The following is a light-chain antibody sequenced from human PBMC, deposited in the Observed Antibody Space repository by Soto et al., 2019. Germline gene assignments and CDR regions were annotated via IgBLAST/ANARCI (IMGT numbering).Light chain of an antibody. Sequence: QSVLTQPASVSGSPGQSITISCTGTSSDVGAYGYVSWYQQHPGKAPKLMIYEVSYRPSGVSNRFSGSKSGNAASLTISGLQAEDEAGYYCSSYTTSSTVVFGGGTKLTVL. CDR3: SSYTTSSTVV. V-gene: IGLV2-14*01. J-gene: IGLJ2*01. CDR1: SSDVGAYGY. CDR2: EVS.